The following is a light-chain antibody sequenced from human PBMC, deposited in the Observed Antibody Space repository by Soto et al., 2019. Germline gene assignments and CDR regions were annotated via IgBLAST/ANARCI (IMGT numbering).Light chain of an antibody. Sequence: EIVLTQSPGSLSLSPGERATLSCRASQSVASRFFAWYQQRPGQAPRLLIYGASRRATGIPDRFTGSGSGTEFTLTISGLEPEDFALYYCQQYDSSVTFGLGTKVEIK. V-gene: IGKV3-20*01. CDR2: GAS. J-gene: IGKJ1*01. CDR3: QQYDSSVT. CDR1: QSVASRF.